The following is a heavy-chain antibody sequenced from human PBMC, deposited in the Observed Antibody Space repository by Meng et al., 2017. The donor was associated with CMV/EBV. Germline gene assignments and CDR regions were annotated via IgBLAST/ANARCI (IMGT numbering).Heavy chain of an antibody. CDR3: ARGLLYNGNYYVGY. J-gene: IGHJ4*02. Sequence: KAYGYTFTSYDINWVRQATGQGLEWMGWMNPNSGNTGYAQKIQGRITMTRNTSISTAYMELSSLRSEDTAVYYCARGLLYNGNYYVGYWGQGALVTVSS. D-gene: IGHD1-26*01. CDR2: MNPNSGNT. V-gene: IGHV1-8*01. CDR1: GYTFTSYD.